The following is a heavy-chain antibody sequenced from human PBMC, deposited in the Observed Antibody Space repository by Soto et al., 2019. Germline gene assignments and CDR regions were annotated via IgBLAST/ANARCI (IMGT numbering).Heavy chain of an antibody. J-gene: IGHJ1*01. CDR2: IRSKAHGGTS. D-gene: IGHD3-22*01. Sequence: PGGSLRLSCTASGFTFGDYAMSWVRQAPGRGLEWVCLIRSKAHGGTSEYAASVKDRFTISRDDSKSIAYLQMNRMKTEDTAVYYCSRALDSRAHYFTAXWGQATLLTVSX. CDR1: GFTFGDYA. V-gene: IGHV3-49*04. CDR3: SRALDSRAHYFTAX.